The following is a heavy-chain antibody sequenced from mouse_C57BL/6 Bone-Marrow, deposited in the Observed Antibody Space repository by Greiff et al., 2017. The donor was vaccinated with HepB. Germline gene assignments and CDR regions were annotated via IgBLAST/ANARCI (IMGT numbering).Heavy chain of an antibody. D-gene: IGHD2-4*01. CDR1: GYAFSSSW. CDR2: IYPGDGDT. J-gene: IGHJ2*01. Sequence: VQLQQSGPELVKPGASVKISCKASGYAFSSSWMNWVKQRPGKGLEWIGRIYPGDGDTNYNGKFKGKATLTADKSSSTAYMQLSSLTSEDSAVYFCARWDYHFDYWGQGTTLTVSS. CDR3: ARWDYHFDY. V-gene: IGHV1-82*01.